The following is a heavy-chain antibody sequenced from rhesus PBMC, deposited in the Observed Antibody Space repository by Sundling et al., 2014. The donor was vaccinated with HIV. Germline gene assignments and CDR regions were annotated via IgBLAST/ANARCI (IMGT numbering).Heavy chain of an antibody. D-gene: IGHD2-21*01. CDR1: GYSISSGFY. CDR3: ARGVVGLHYGLDS. CDR2: ISGRSGNT. Sequence: QVQLQESGPGLVKPSETLSLTCAVSGYSISSGFYWGWIRQPPGKGLEYIGYISGRSGNTYYNPSLKSRVAISKHTSENQFFLKLTSVTAADTAVYYCARGVVGLHYGLDSWGQGVVVTVSS. J-gene: IGHJ6*01. V-gene: IGHV4-99*02.